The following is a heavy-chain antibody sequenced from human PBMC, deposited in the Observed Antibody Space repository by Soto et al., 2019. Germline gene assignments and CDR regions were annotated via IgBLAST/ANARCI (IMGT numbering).Heavy chain of an antibody. V-gene: IGHV3-33*01. J-gene: IGHJ2*01. D-gene: IGHD3-16*01. CDR1: GFTFSSYG. Sequence: QVQLVESGGGVVQPGRSLRLSCAASGFTFSSYGMHWVRQAPGKGLEWVAVIWYDGSNKYYADSVKGRFTISRDNSKNPLYLQMNSLRSEDTAVYYCASWGVHYWYFDLWGRGTLVTVSS. CDR2: IWYDGSNK. CDR3: ASWGVHYWYFDL.